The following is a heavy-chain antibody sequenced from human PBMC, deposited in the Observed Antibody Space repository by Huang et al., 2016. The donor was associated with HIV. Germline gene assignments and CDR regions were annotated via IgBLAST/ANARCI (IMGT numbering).Heavy chain of an antibody. CDR3: VRGFLGSSGSPWGYGMDV. V-gene: IGHV3-13*01. CDR2: SNNTWGT. Sequence: EVQLVESGGGLAQPGGTLRLSCSASGFAFNNYDMNWVRHSTGKGLQWLSGSNNTWGTYYATSVRGRFTISRDNAKKSLCLQIDNLRVDDAAVYHCVRGFLGSSGSPWGYGMDVWGQGTTVIVSS. CDR1: GFAFNNYD. J-gene: IGHJ6*02. D-gene: IGHD3-10*01.